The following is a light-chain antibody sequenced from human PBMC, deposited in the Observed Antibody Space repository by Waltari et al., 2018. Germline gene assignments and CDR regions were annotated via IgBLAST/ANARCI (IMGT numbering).Light chain of an antibody. Sequence: QSVLTQPPSASGTPGQRVTISCSGSYSNVGANVVNWYQHLPGTAPKPLIYRNDRRPSRVPDRFSASNSGTSAALAISGLRPEDEADYYCASWDDSLNGRWVFGGGTKLTVL. CDR2: RND. CDR1: YSNVGANV. V-gene: IGLV1-44*01. CDR3: ASWDDSLNGRWV. J-gene: IGLJ2*01.